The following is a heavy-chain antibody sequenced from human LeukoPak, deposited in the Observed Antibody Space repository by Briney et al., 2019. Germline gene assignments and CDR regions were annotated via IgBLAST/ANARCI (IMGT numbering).Heavy chain of an antibody. D-gene: IGHD6-13*01. CDR3: ATGPPIAAAGSFDY. CDR2: FDPEDGET. V-gene: IGHV1-24*01. Sequence: ASVKVSCKASGYTFTGYYMHWVRQAPGQGLEWMGGFDPEDGETIYAQKFQGRVTMTEDTSTDTAYMELSSLRSEDTAVYYCATGPPIAAAGSFDYWGQGTLVTVSS. CDR1: GYTFTGYY. J-gene: IGHJ4*02.